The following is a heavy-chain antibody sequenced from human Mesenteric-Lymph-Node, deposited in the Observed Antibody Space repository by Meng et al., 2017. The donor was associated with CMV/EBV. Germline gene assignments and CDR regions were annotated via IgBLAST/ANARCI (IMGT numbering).Heavy chain of an antibody. CDR3: ARMGSITIFGVPTGDYYYYGMDV. J-gene: IGHJ6*02. CDR1: GFTFSSYS. Sequence: GESLKISCAASGFTFSSYSMNWVRQAPGKGLEWVSSISSSSSYIYYADSVKGRFTISRDNAKNSLYLQMNSLRVEDTAVYYWARMGSITIFGVPTGDYYYYGMDVWGQGTTVTVSS. V-gene: IGHV3-21*01. CDR2: ISSSSSYI. D-gene: IGHD3-3*01.